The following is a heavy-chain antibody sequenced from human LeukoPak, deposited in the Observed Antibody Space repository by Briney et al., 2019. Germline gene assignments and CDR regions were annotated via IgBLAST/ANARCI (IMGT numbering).Heavy chain of an antibody. CDR1: GFTFDRYW. V-gene: IGHV3-74*01. CDR3: AREATVGGALED. J-gene: IGHJ4*01. D-gene: IGHD1-26*01. Sequence: PGGSLRLSCAASGFTFDRYWMHWVRQTPGKRLVWVSRINQDGRYISYADSVQGRFTISRDTAKSTLFLQMNSLRVEDTAIYFCAREATVGGALEDWGHGALVTVSS. CDR2: INQDGRYI.